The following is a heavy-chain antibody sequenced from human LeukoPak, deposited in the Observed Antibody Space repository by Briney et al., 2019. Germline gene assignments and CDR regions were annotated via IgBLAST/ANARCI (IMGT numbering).Heavy chain of an antibody. CDR3: ARADYDFWSGYPAVNAFDI. V-gene: IGHV4-59*01. Sequence: SETLSLTCTVSGGSISSYYWSWTRQPPGKGLEWIGYIYYSGSTNYNPSLKSRVTISVDTSKNQFSLKLSSVTAADTAVYYCARADYDFWSGYPAVNAFDIWGQGTMVTVSS. J-gene: IGHJ3*02. D-gene: IGHD3-3*01. CDR2: IYYSGST. CDR1: GGSISSYY.